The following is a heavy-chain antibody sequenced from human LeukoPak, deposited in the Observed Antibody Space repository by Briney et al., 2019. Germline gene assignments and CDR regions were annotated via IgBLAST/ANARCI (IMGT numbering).Heavy chain of an antibody. CDR3: ARGQMTAVPLLDY. D-gene: IGHD4-11*01. CDR2: TYYSAST. J-gene: IGHJ4*02. V-gene: IGHV4-59*01. CDR1: GASITNYY. Sequence: SETLSLTCTVSGASITNYYWGWIRQPPGRGLEWIGYTYYSASTNYNPSLKSRVTISSDTSKKQFSLKMSSVTAADTAVYYCARGQMTAVPLLDYWGQGALVTVSS.